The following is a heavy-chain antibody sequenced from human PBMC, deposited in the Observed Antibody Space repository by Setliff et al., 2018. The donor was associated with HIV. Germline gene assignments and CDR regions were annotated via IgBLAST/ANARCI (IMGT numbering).Heavy chain of an antibody. J-gene: IGHJ4*02. D-gene: IGHD6-19*01. Sequence: SVKVSCKASGGTFSSYAISWVRQAPGQGLEWMGGIIPILGIANYAQKFQGRVTITADKSTSTAYMERSSLRSEDTAVYYCARAVSGWYARKPSFDYWGQGTLVTVSS. CDR1: GGTFSSYA. CDR2: IIPILGIA. V-gene: IGHV1-69*10. CDR3: ARAVSGWYARKPSFDY.